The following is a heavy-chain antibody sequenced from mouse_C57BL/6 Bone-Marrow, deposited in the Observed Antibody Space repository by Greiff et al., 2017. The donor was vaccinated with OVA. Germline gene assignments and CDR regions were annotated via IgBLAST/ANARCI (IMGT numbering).Heavy chain of an antibody. CDR1: GYTFTDYN. V-gene: IGHV1-18*01. J-gene: IGHJ3*01. CDR3: ATYYSNYVRFAY. Sequence: DVKLQESGPELVQPGASVKIPCKASGYTFTDYNMDWVKQSHGKSLEWIGDINPNNGGTIYNQKFKGKATLTVDKSSSTAYMELRSLTSEDTAVYYCATYYSNYVRFAYWGQGTLVTVSA. CDR2: INPNNGGT. D-gene: IGHD2-5*01.